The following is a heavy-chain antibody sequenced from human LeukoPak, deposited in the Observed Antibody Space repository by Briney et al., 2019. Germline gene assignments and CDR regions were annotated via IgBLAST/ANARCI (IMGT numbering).Heavy chain of an antibody. V-gene: IGHV1-18*01. CDR2: ISAYNGNT. J-gene: IGHJ3*01. D-gene: IGHD5-18*01. CDR1: GYTFTSYV. Sequence: SVKVSCKSSGYTFTSYVISWVRQAPGQGLDWMGWISAYNGNTNYAQKLQRRVTMTTDTSTSTAYMELRSLRSDDTAVYYCARALVGYSYGPFDYWGQGTMVTVSS. CDR3: ARALVGYSYGPFDY.